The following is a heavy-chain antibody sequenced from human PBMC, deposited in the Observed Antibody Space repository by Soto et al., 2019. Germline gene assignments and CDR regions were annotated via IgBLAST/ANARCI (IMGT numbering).Heavy chain of an antibody. CDR3: ARGIYSKVGATIWFVP. J-gene: IGHJ5*02. Sequence: PSETLSLTCTVSGGSINSYYWSWIRQPAGKGLEWIGRIYTSGSTNYNPSLKSRVTMSVDTSKNRFSLKLSSVTAADTAVYYCARGIYSKVGATIWFVPWDQGTLVTVSS. V-gene: IGHV4-4*07. D-gene: IGHD1-26*01. CDR1: GGSINSYY. CDR2: IYTSGST.